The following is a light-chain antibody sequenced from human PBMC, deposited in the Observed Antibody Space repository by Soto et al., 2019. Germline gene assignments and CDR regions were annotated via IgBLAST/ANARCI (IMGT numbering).Light chain of an antibody. CDR1: QSVLYSSNNKNY. J-gene: IGKJ4*01. V-gene: IGKV4-1*01. Sequence: DIVMTQSPDSLAVSLGERATINCKSSQSVLYSSNNKNYLAWYQQKPGQPPKLLIYWASTRESGVPDRFSGSGSGTDFTLTISSLQAEDAAVYYCQQYYSTFTFGGGTNVEIK. CDR2: WAS. CDR3: QQYYSTFT.